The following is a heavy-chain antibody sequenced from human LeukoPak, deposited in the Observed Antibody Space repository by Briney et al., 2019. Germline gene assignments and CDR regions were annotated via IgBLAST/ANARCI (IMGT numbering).Heavy chain of an antibody. J-gene: IGHJ4*02. V-gene: IGHV3-7*01. Sequence: PGGSLRLSCAASGFTFSSYWMSWVRQAPGKGLEWVANIKQDGSEKYYVDSVKGRFTISRDNAKNSLYLQMNSLRAEDTAVYYCARDLRDIVVVPAAEGYFDYWGQGTLVTVSS. CDR2: IKQDGSEK. CDR3: ARDLRDIVVVPAAEGYFDY. D-gene: IGHD2-2*01. CDR1: GFTFSSYW.